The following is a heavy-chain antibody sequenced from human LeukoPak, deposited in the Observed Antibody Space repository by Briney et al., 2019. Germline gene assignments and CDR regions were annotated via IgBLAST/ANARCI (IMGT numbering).Heavy chain of an antibody. V-gene: IGHV1-2*02. D-gene: IGHD6-19*01. Sequence: ASVKVSCKASGYTFTGYYMHWVRQAPGQGLEWMGWINPNSGGTNYAQKFQGRVTMTRDTSISTAYMELSRLRSDDTAVYYCARSRYSSAVPFDIWGQGTMATVSS. J-gene: IGHJ3*02. CDR2: INPNSGGT. CDR1: GYTFTGYY. CDR3: ARSRYSSAVPFDI.